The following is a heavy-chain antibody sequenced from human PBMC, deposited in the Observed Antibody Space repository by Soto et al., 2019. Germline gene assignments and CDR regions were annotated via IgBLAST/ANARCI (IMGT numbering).Heavy chain of an antibody. V-gene: IGHV1-3*01. CDR3: ARDSYDFWSGPTGWFDP. CDR1: GYTFTSYA. J-gene: IGHJ5*02. D-gene: IGHD3-3*01. CDR2: INAGNGNT. Sequence: ASVKVSCKASGYTFTSYAMHWVRQAPGQRLEWMGWINAGNGNTKYSQKFQGRVTITRDTSASTAYMELRSLRSDDTAVYYCARDSYDFWSGPTGWFDPWGQGTLVTVSS.